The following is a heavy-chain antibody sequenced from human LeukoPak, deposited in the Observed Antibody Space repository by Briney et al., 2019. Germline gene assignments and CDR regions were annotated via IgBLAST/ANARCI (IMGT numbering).Heavy chain of an antibody. V-gene: IGHV3-23*01. J-gene: IGHJ6*02. CDR1: GFTFSSYA. CDR2: ISGSGGST. CDR3: AKDTNTMIVVDHYGMDV. Sequence: GGALRLSCAASGFTFSSYAMSWVRQARGKGLEGVSAISGSGGSTYYADSVKGGFTISRDNSKNTLYLQMNSLRAEDTAVYYCAKDTNTMIVVDHYGMDVWGQGTTVTVSS. D-gene: IGHD3-22*01.